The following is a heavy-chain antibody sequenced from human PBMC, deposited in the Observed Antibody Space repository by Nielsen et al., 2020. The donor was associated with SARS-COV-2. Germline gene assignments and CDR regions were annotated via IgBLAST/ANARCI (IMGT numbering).Heavy chain of an antibody. J-gene: IGHJ6*02. CDR1: GFTISSSF. V-gene: IGHV3-66*01. D-gene: IGHD7-27*01. CDR3: VRDNWGRMDV. Sequence: GGSLRLSCGASGFTISSSFMSWVRQAAGKGLDWVSVIYSDDSASYADTVKGRFTVSRDNFKNMLFLQMNSLRAEDTGVYYCVRDNWGRMDVWGQGTTVTVSS. CDR2: IYSDDSA.